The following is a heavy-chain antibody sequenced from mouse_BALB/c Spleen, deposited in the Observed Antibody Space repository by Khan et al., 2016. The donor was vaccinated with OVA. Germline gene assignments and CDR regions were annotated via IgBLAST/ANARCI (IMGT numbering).Heavy chain of an antibody. CDR1: GFTFSSYS. V-gene: IGHV5-6*01. J-gene: IGHJ3*01. CDR3: ASHLTGSFAY. CDR2: ISSGGDYT. D-gene: IGHD4-1*01. Sequence: EVELVESGGDLVKPGGSLKFSCAASGFTFSSYSMSWVRQTPDKRLEWVATISSGGDYTYYSDNVKGRFTISRDNAKNTLYLQMGSLKSEDTAMYYCASHLTGSFAYWGQGTLVTVSA.